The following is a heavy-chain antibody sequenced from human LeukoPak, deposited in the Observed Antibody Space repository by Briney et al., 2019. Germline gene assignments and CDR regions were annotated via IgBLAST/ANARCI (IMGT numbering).Heavy chain of an antibody. D-gene: IGHD6-19*01. CDR2: IIPIFGTA. CDR3: AKTIAVAGTSIWFDP. V-gene: IGHV1-69*13. CDR1: GGTFSSYP. Sequence: SSVKVSSKASGGTFSSYPISWVRQAPGQGLEWMGGIIPIFGTADYAQKCQGRVTITADESTSTAYMELSSLRSEDTALSYCAKTIAVAGTSIWFDPWGQGTLVTVSS. J-gene: IGHJ5*02.